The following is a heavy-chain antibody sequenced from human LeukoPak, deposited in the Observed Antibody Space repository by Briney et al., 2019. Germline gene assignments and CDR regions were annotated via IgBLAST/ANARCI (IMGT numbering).Heavy chain of an antibody. Sequence: GASVKVSCKASGGTFSSYAISWVRQAPGQGLEWMGRIIPILGIANYAQKFQGRVTITADKSTSTAYMELSSLRSEDTAVYYCAKDYDTLDVTRPASDALDIWGQGTMVTVSS. CDR1: GGTFSSYA. CDR3: AKDYDTLDVTRPASDALDI. CDR2: IIPILGIA. V-gene: IGHV1-69*04. D-gene: IGHD3-9*01. J-gene: IGHJ3*02.